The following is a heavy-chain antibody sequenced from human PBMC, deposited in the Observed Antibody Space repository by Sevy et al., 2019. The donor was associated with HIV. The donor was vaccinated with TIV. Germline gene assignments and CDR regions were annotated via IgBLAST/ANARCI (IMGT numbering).Heavy chain of an antibody. CDR1: GFTFSSYA. CDR3: AKGYCSGGSCPRDYYYYGMDV. Sequence: GGSLRLSCAASGFTFSSYAMNWVRQAPGKGLEWVSSISSSGRSTYYADSVEGRFTISRDNSENTLYLQTNSLGADDTAVYYCAKGYCSGGSCPRDYYYYGMDVWGQGTTVTVSS. J-gene: IGHJ6*02. CDR2: ISSSGRST. V-gene: IGHV3-23*01. D-gene: IGHD2-15*01.